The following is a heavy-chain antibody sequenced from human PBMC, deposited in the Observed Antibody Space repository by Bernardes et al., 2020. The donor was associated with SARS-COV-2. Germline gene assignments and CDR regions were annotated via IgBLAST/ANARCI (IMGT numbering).Heavy chain of an antibody. CDR2: ISGSGGST. J-gene: IGHJ6*02. CDR3: AKCVVGYYAVDV. D-gene: IGHD2-15*01. Sequence: AMILSCAASGFTFTMYAMTWVRQAPGTGLEWVSGISGSGGSTYYADSVKGRFTISRDNSKNTLFLQMNSLRAEDTAVYYCAKCVVGYYAVDVWGQGTTVTVSS. CDR1: GFTFTMYA. V-gene: IGHV3-23*01.